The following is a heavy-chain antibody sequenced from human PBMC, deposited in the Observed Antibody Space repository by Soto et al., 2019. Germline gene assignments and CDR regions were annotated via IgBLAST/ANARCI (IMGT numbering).Heavy chain of an antibody. CDR2: VYYSGTT. CDR1: GGSVSDKTYY. J-gene: IGHJ4*02. Sequence: SSETLSLTCSVSGGSVSDKTYYRSWIRQPPGKSLEWTGYVYYSGTTNYNPSLKRRVTISVDLSKNRFSRRLGSVTTADTALYYCARTTAGPNTLRSRYFFDYWGQGTLVTVSS. V-gene: IGHV4-61*01. D-gene: IGHD4-17*01. CDR3: ARTTAGPNTLRSRYFFDY.